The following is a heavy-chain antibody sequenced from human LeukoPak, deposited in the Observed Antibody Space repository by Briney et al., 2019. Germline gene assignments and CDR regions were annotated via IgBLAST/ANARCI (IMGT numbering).Heavy chain of an antibody. J-gene: IGHJ4*02. D-gene: IGHD3-22*01. Sequence: SVKVSCKASGGTFSSYAISWVRQAPGQGPEWMGGIIPIFGTANYAQKFQGRVTITADESTSTAYMELSSLRSEDTAVYYCARDPQYYYDSSGYYPHSFFDYWGQGTLVTVSS. V-gene: IGHV1-69*13. CDR3: ARDPQYYYDSSGYYPHSFFDY. CDR2: IIPIFGTA. CDR1: GGTFSSYA.